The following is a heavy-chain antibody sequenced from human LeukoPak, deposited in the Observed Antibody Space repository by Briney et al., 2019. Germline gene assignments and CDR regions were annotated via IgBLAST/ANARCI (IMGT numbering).Heavy chain of an antibody. Sequence: GASVKVSCKASGYTFTSLDINWVRQATGQGLEWMGWMNPNSGDTGYAQKFQGRVTMTRNTSISTAYMELSSLRSGDTAVFYCARGVPRYCRSPGRTTTDICGVYWGQGTLVTVSS. CDR2: MNPNSGDT. CDR3: ARGVPRYCRSPGRTTTDICGVY. D-gene: IGHD2-2*01. V-gene: IGHV1-8*01. J-gene: IGHJ4*02. CDR1: GYTFTSLD.